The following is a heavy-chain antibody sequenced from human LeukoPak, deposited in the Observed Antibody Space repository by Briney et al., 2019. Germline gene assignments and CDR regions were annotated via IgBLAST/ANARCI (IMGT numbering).Heavy chain of an antibody. V-gene: IGHV1-69*13. D-gene: IGHD2-21*02. Sequence: SVKVSCKASGGTFSSYAISWVRQAPGQGLEWMGGIIPIFGTANCAQKFQGRVTITADESTSTAYMELSSLRSEDTAVYYCARDLGGPCGGDCYSQAPYAQREDDDYWGQGTLVTVSS. CDR1: GGTFSSYA. J-gene: IGHJ4*02. CDR2: IIPIFGTA. CDR3: ARDLGGPCGGDCYSQAPYAQREDDDY.